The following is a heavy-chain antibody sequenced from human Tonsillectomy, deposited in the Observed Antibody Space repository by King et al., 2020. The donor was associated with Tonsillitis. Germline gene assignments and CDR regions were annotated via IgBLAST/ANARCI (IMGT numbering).Heavy chain of an antibody. CDR3: ARQIWGGGGSLCYFDY. Sequence: QLVQSGAEVKKPGESLKISCKGSGYSFSSYWVAWVRQMPGKGLEWMGSIYPGDSDTRYSPSFQGQVTISADKSINTAYLQWSSLKASDTAMYYCARQIWGGGGSLCYFDYWGQGTLVTVSS. CDR1: GYSFSSYW. D-gene: IGHD2-15*01. J-gene: IGHJ4*02. CDR2: IYPGDSDT. V-gene: IGHV5-51*01.